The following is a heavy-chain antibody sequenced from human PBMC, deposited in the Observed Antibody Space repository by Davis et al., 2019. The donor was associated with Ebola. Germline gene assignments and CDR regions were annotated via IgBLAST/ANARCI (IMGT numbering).Heavy chain of an antibody. J-gene: IGHJ4*02. CDR3: ASRKARPEKNFDY. Sequence: PGGSLRLSCTVSGGSISSSSYYWGWIRQPPGKGLEWIGSIYYSGSTYYNPSLKSRVTISVDTSKNQFSLKLSSVTAADTAVYYCASRKARPEKNFDYWGQGTLVTVSS. CDR2: IYYSGST. V-gene: IGHV4-39*01. CDR1: GGSISSSSYY.